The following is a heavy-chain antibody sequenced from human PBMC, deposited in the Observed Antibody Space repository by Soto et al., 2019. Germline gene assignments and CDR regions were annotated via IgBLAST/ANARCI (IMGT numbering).Heavy chain of an antibody. CDR2: INHSGST. V-gene: IGHV4-34*01. Sequence: SETLSLTCAVHGGSFSGYYWSWIRQPPGKGLEWIGEINHSGSTNYNPSLKSRVTISVDTSKNQFSLKLSSVTAADTAVYYCARGGEWPAGTYYYYYYGMDVWGQGTTVTVSS. J-gene: IGHJ6*02. CDR1: GGSFSGYY. CDR3: ARGGEWPAGTYYYYYYGMDV. D-gene: IGHD3-10*01.